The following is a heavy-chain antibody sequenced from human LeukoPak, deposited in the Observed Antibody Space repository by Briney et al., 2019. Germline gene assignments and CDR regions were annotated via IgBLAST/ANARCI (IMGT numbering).Heavy chain of an antibody. V-gene: IGHV3-30*02. CDR1: GFTFSSYG. Sequence: GGSLRLSCAASGFTFSSYGMQWVRQAPGKGLEWVAFIRDDGSDKYYADSVKGRFTISRDNSKNTLYLQMNSLRVQDTAVYYCAKHYGYPVYYFDYWGQGTLVTVSS. J-gene: IGHJ4*02. D-gene: IGHD5-18*01. CDR2: IRDDGSDK. CDR3: AKHYGYPVYYFDY.